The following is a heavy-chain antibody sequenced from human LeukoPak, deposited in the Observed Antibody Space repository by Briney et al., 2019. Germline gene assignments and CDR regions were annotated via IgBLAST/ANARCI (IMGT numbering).Heavy chain of an antibody. CDR3: AKGATKYSYGGTNY. J-gene: IGHJ4*02. D-gene: IGHD5-18*01. V-gene: IGHV3-23*01. CDR2: ISGSGGST. Sequence: GGSLRLSCAASGFTFSSYAMSWVRQAPGNGLEWVSAISGSGGSTYYADSVKGRFTISRDNSKNTLYLQMNSLRAEDTAVYYCAKGATKYSYGGTNYWGQGTLVTVSS. CDR1: GFTFSSYA.